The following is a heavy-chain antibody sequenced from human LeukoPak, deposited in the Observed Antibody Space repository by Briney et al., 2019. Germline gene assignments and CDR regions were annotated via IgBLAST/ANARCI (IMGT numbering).Heavy chain of an antibody. V-gene: IGHV3-30*18. CDR3: AEDMAPGAFDI. CDR2: ISYDGSNK. J-gene: IGHJ3*02. CDR1: GFTFSSYG. D-gene: IGHD3-10*01. Sequence: GGSLRLSCAASGFTFSSYGMHWVRQASGKGLEWVAVISYDGSNKYYADSVKGRFTISRDNSKNTLYLQMNSLRAEDTAVYYCAEDMAPGAFDIWGQGTMVTVSS.